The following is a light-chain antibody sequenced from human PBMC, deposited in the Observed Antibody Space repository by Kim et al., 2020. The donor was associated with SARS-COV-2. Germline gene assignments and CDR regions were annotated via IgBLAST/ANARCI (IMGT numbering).Light chain of an antibody. J-gene: IGLJ3*02. CDR1: SSNLGTNG. Sequence: GQRVTISSAGRSSNLGTNGVHWYQQFPGTAPEVLIYKNNQRPSGVPERFSGSKSGTSASLAISGLQSEDEGDYYCAGWDDNLNAEVFGGGTQLTVL. CDR3: AGWDDNLNAEV. CDR2: KNN. V-gene: IGLV1-44*01.